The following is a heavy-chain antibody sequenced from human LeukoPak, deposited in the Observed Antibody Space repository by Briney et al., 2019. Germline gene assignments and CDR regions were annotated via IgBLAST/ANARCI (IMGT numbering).Heavy chain of an antibody. CDR1: GYTFTGYY. CDR2: INPNSGGT. CDR3: ARGLYSGYDYFYMDV. Sequence: GASVKVSCKASGYTFTGYYMHWVRQAPGQGLEWMGWINPNSGGTNYAQKFQGRATMTRDTSISTAYMELSRLRSDDTAVYYCARGLYSGYDYFYMDVWGKGTTVTVSS. V-gene: IGHV1-2*02. J-gene: IGHJ6*03. D-gene: IGHD5-12*01.